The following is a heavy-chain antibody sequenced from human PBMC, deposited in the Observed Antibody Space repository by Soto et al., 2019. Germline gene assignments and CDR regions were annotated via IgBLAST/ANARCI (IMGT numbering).Heavy chain of an antibody. V-gene: IGHV3-21*01. CDR1: GFTFSTYT. CDR3: VRAIVGYTKVTFDH. D-gene: IGHD5-18*01. J-gene: IGHJ4*02. Sequence: GGSLRLSCAASGFTFSTYTLAWVRQAPGKGLEWVSSIRSNSTYRFYADSVKGRFIVSRDNAKLSLYLQMNRLRAEDTAVYYCVRAIVGYTKVTFDHWGQGTLVTVYS. CDR2: IRSNSTYR.